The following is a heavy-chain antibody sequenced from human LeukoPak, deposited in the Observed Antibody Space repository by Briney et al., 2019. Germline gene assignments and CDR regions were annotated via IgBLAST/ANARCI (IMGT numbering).Heavy chain of an antibody. CDR2: INPSGNDT. CDR3: AGRVSGSYLGPLDF. Sequence: ASVKVSCKASGYTFSSYYMHWVRQAPGQGLEWMGIINPSGNDTSYAQKFQGRVTMTRDTSTSTVYMELSSLRSEDTAMYYRAGRVSGSYLGPLDFWGQGTLVSVSS. V-gene: IGHV1-46*03. D-gene: IGHD1-26*01. J-gene: IGHJ4*02. CDR1: GYTFSSYY.